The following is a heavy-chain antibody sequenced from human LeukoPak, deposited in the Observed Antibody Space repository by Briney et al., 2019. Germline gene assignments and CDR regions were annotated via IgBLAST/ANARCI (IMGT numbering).Heavy chain of an antibody. D-gene: IGHD1/OR15-1a*01. CDR1: GGSISSGGYY. CDR2: IYHSGST. V-gene: IGHV4-30-2*01. J-gene: IGHJ6*02. Sequence: SETLSLTCTVSGGSISSGGYYWSWIRQPPGKGLEWIGYIYHSGSTYYNPSFTSRVTMSVDRSRNQFSLKLTSVTAADTAVYYCARQKWEQQGREYYFNGLDVWGPGTTVIVSS. CDR3: ARQKWEQQGREYYFNGLDV.